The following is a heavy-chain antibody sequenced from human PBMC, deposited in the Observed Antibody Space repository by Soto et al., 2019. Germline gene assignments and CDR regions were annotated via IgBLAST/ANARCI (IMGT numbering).Heavy chain of an antibody. Sequence: EVQLLESGGGLVQPGGSMSLSCAASGFPFSSYAMSWVRQAPGKGLEWVSAISGSGGSTYYADSVKGRFTISRDNSKNTLYLQMNSVRAEDTAVYYCAKDARGIAVAPYWYFDLWGRGTLVTVSS. CDR2: ISGSGGST. CDR3: AKDARGIAVAPYWYFDL. D-gene: IGHD6-19*01. J-gene: IGHJ2*01. V-gene: IGHV3-23*01. CDR1: GFPFSSYA.